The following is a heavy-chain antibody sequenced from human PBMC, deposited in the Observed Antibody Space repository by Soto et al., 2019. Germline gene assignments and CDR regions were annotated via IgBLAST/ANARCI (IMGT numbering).Heavy chain of an antibody. V-gene: IGHV1-2*04. J-gene: IGHJ4*02. CDR1: GYTFTGYY. D-gene: IGHD6-13*01. CDR3: ARDRGYSSSWYLDY. Sequence: GASVKVSCKASGYTFTGYYMHWVRQAPGQGLEWMGWINPNSGGTNYAQKFQGWVTMTRDTSISTAYMELSRLRSDDTAVYYCARDRGYSSSWYLDYWGQGTLVTVS. CDR2: INPNSGGT.